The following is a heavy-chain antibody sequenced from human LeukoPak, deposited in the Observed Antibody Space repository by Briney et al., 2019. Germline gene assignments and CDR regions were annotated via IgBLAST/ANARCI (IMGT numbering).Heavy chain of an antibody. CDR2: FDPEDGET. CDR1: AYTLTELS. Sequence: ASLTDSCMVSAYTLTELSGHCVGQGPGRGLERMGGFDPEDGETIYARKFQGRVTMTEDTSTDTAYMELSSLRSEDTAVYYCATGAIVGAPSDWFDPWGQGTLVTVSS. D-gene: IGHD1-26*01. V-gene: IGHV1-24*01. CDR3: ATGAIVGAPSDWFDP. J-gene: IGHJ5*02.